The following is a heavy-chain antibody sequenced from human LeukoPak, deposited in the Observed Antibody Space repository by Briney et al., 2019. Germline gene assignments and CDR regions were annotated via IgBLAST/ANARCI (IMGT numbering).Heavy chain of an antibody. Sequence: PSETLSLTCTVSGGSISSSGSYWGWIRQPPGKGLEYIGTISYSGSTYYSPSLKSRVTISVDTSTNQFSLKLNSVTAADTAMYFCAKERTGSGERFDPWGQGTLVTVSS. V-gene: IGHV4-39*02. D-gene: IGHD3-10*01. CDR2: ISYSGST. CDR1: GGSISSSGSY. J-gene: IGHJ5*02. CDR3: AKERTGSGERFDP.